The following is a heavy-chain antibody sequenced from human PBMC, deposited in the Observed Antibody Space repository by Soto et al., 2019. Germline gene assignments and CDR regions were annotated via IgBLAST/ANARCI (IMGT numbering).Heavy chain of an antibody. D-gene: IGHD2-2*01. CDR3: ATGVPAAPSYYYCGMDV. J-gene: IGHJ6*02. V-gene: IGHV3-43*02. CDR1: GFTFDAYA. Sequence: GGSLRLSCAASGFTFDAYAMDWVRQAPGKGLEWVSLISGDGGSTYYADSVKGRFTISKDNSKNSLYQQMNSLRTEDTALYYCATGVPAAPSYYYCGMDVWGQGTTVTVSS. CDR2: ISGDGGST.